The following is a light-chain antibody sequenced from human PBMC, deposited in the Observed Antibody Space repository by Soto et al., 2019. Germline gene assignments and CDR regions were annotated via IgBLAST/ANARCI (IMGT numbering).Light chain of an antibody. CDR2: SSN. J-gene: IGLJ1*01. Sequence: QSVLTQPPSASATPGQRVTISCSGSSSNIGSNTVSWYQQLPGTAPKLLIYSSNQRPSGVPDRVSGSRSGTSASLAISGLQSDDEGYYYCAASDDSLNGFVFGTGTKLTVL. CDR1: SSNIGSNT. CDR3: AASDDSLNGFV. V-gene: IGLV1-44*01.